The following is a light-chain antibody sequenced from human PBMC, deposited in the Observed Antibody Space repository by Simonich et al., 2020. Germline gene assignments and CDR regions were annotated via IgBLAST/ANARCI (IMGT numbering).Light chain of an antibody. Sequence: QSALTQPRSVSGSPGQSVTISCTGTSSDVGGFNYVSWYQQHPGKAPKLMIYDFSKRPSGVSNRFSGSKSGNTASLTISGLQAEDEADYYCSSYTSSSTWVFGGGTKLTVL. CDR3: SSYTSSSTWV. CDR1: SSDVGGFNY. CDR2: DFS. V-gene: IGLV2-11*02. J-gene: IGLJ3*02.